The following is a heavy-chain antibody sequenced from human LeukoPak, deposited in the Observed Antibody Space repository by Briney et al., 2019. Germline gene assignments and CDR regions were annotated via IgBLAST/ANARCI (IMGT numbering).Heavy chain of an antibody. Sequence: SETLSLTCTVSGGSISSGIYYWSWIRQPPGQGLEWIGYIYYSVNTYYNPSLRSRVTISIDTSKNQFSLQLTSVTAADTAVYYCARGYSDYDYQSDYWGQGTLVTVSS. J-gene: IGHJ4*02. CDR3: ARGYSDYDYQSDY. V-gene: IGHV4-30-4*01. CDR1: GGSISSGIYY. CDR2: IYYSVNT. D-gene: IGHD5-12*01.